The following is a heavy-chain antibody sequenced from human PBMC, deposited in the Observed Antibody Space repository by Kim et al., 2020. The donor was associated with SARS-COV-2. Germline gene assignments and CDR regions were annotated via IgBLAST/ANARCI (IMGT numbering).Heavy chain of an antibody. V-gene: IGHV3-21*01. CDR2: ISSSSSYI. D-gene: IGHD5-12*01. J-gene: IGHJ4*02. CDR3: ARGTTIGSYFDY. CDR1: GFTFSSYS. Sequence: GGSLRLSCAASGFTFSSYSMNWVRQAPGKGLEWVSSISSSSSYIYYADSVKGRFTISRDNAKNSLYLQMNSLRAEDTAVYYCARGTTIGSYFDYWGQGTLVTVSS.